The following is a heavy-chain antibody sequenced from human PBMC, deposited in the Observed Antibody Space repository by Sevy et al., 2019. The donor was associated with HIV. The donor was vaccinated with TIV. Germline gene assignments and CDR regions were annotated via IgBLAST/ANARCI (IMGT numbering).Heavy chain of an antibody. Sequence: SETLSLTCTVFGGSISSYYWIWIRQPPGKGLEWIGYIYYSGSTNYNPSLKSRVTISVDMSKNQFSLRLSSVTAADTAVYYCARESPLGVEWELSRPQNWFDPWGQGTLVTVSS. CDR1: GGSISSYY. CDR2: IYYSGST. CDR3: ARESPLGVEWELSRPQNWFDP. D-gene: IGHD1-26*01. V-gene: IGHV4-59*01. J-gene: IGHJ5*02.